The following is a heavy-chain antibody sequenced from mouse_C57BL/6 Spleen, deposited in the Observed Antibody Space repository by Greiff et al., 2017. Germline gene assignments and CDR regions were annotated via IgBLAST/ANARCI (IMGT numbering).Heavy chain of an antibody. V-gene: IGHV1-4*01. CDR2: INPSSGYT. CDR3: ARSENYFDY. Sequence: VQLQESGAELARPGASVKMSCKASGYTFTSYTMHWVKQRPGQGLEWIGYINPSSGYTKYNQKFKDRATLTADKSSSTAYMQLSSLTSEDSAVYYCARSENYFDYWGQGTTLTVSS. CDR1: GYTFTSYT. J-gene: IGHJ2*01.